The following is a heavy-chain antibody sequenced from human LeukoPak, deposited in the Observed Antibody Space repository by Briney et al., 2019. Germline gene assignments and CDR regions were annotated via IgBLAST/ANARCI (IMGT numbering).Heavy chain of an antibody. CDR2: IYHSGST. D-gene: IGHD2-21*01. V-gene: IGHV4-30-2*01. J-gene: IGHJ5*02. CDR3: ARGDKGWFDP. CDR1: GGSISSGDYY. Sequence: SQTLSLTCTVSGGSISSGDYYWSWIRQPPGKGLEWIGYIYHSGSTYYNPSLKSRVTISVDRSKNQFSLKLSSVTAADTAVYYCARGDKGWFDPWGQGTLVTVSS.